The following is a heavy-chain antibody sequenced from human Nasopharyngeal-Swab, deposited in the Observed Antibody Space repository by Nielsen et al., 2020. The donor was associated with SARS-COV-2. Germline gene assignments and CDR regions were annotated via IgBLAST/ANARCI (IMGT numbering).Heavy chain of an antibody. J-gene: IGHJ6*02. CDR1: GFTFGDYA. Sequence: GESLKTSCTASGFTFGDYAMSWVRQAPGKGLEWVGFIRSKAYGGTTEYAASVKGRFTISRDDSKSIAYLQMNSLKTEDTAVYYCTSWPPFTIFGVVVRGSGYGMDVWGQGTTVTVSS. CDR3: TSWPPFTIFGVVVRGSGYGMDV. D-gene: IGHD3-3*01. CDR2: IRSKAYGGTT. V-gene: IGHV3-49*04.